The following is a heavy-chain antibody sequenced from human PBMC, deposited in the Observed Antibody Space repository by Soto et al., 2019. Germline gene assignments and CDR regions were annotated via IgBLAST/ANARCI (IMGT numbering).Heavy chain of an antibody. CDR2: ISPFNGHT. CDR3: ARDAGGGSYLAY. V-gene: IGHV1-18*01. J-gene: IGHJ4*02. Sequence: QVQLVQSGGEVKRPGASVKVSCKPSGYTFTNYVIDWVRQAPGQGLEWMGWISPFNGHTKYAQKFQGRVTLTTDTSTSTAHMELTSLRFDDTAVYYCARDAGGGSYLAYWGQGTLVTVPS. CDR1: GYTFTNYV. D-gene: IGHD1-26*01.